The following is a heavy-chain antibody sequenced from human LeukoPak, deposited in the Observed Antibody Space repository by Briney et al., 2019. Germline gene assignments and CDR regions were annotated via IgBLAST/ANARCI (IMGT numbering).Heavy chain of an antibody. CDR2: IRYDGSNK. J-gene: IGHJ4*02. V-gene: IGHV3-30*02. CDR3: AKSDYYDSSGHPSSFEY. Sequence: GGSLRLSCAASGFTFSSYGMHWVRQAPGKGLEWVAFIRYDGSNKYYADSVKGRFTISRDNSKSTLHLQMNSLRAEDTAVYYCAKSDYYDSSGHPSSFEYWGQGTLVTVSS. D-gene: IGHD3-22*01. CDR1: GFTFSSYG.